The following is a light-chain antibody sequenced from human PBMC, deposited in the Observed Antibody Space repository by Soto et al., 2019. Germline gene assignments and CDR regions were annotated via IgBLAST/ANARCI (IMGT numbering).Light chain of an antibody. CDR1: QGISSY. CDR2: AAS. J-gene: IGKJ2*01. Sequence: IQLTQSPSSLSASVGDRVTITCRASQGISSYLAWYQQKPGKAPKLLIYAASTLQSGVPSRFSGSGSGTDFTLTISSLQPEDFAIYYCQQYNDWPPYTFGQGTKLEMK. V-gene: IGKV1-9*01. CDR3: QQYNDWPPYT.